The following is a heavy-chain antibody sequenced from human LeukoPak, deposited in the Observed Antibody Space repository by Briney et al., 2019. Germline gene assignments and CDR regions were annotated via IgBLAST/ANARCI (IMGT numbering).Heavy chain of an antibody. CDR3: AKALIAARNYYYYYMDV. V-gene: IGHV3-48*03. D-gene: IGHD6-13*01. Sequence: GGSLRLSCAASGFTFSSYEMNWVRQAPGKGLEWVSYISSSGSTIYYADSVKGRFTISRDNAKNSLYLQMNSLRAEDTAVYYCAKALIAARNYYYYYMDVWGKGTTVTVSS. J-gene: IGHJ6*03. CDR2: ISSSGSTI. CDR1: GFTFSSYE.